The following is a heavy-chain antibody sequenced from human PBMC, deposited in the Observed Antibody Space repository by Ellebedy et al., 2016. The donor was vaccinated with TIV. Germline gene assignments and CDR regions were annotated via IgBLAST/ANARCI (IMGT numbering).Heavy chain of an antibody. D-gene: IGHD4-23*01. V-gene: IGHV1-18*01. CDR1: GDTFTTYG. Sequence: ASVKVSCXASGDTFTTYGISWVRQAPGQGLEWMGWIRVYNGDSNYAQKLQGRVSLTTDTSTSTAYMELRSLRSDDTAVYYCARGRRWQAPYFDYWGQGTLVTVSS. CDR3: ARGRRWQAPYFDY. CDR2: IRVYNGDS. J-gene: IGHJ4*02.